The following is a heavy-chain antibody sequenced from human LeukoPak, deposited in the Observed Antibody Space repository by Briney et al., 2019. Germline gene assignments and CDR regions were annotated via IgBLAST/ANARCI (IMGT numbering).Heavy chain of an antibody. V-gene: IGHV1-46*01. CDR2: INPSGGST. CDR1: GYTFTSYY. Sequence: ASVKVSCKASGYTFTSYYMHWVRQAPGQGLEWMGIINPSGGSTSYAQKFQGRVTMTRDTSTSTAYMELSSLRSEDTAVYYCARATTIFGVVIIKTANSYFDYWGQGTLVTVSS. D-gene: IGHD3-3*01. CDR3: ARATTIFGVVIIKTANSYFDY. J-gene: IGHJ4*02.